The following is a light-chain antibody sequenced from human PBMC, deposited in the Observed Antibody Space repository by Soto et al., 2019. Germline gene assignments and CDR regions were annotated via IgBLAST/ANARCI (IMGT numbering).Light chain of an antibody. J-gene: IGKJ3*01. CDR3: QQRAIWRGVT. Sequence: EIVTTQFPATLSKSPGESATFSCRASQSIGTKLAWYQQRPGQAPRLFMYGASTGATGIPARFSGSGSGTEFTRTIGSLQSDDFAVYYCQQRAIWRGVTFGPGTKGDIK. CDR2: GAS. V-gene: IGKV3-15*01. CDR1: QSIGTK.